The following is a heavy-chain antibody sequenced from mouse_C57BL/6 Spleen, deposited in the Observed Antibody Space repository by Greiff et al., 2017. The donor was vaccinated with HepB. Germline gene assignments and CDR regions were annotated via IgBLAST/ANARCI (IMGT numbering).Heavy chain of an antibody. V-gene: IGHV1-55*01. J-gene: IGHJ4*01. CDR3: ARSDYYGSGDYAMDY. D-gene: IGHD1-1*01. CDR1: GYTFTSYW. Sequence: QVHVKQPGAELVKPGASVKMSCKASGYTFTSYWITWVKQRPGQGLEWIGDIYPGSGSTNYNEKFKSKATLTVDTSSSTAYMQLSSLTSEDSAVYYCARSDYYGSGDYAMDYWGQGTSVTVSS. CDR2: IYPGSGST.